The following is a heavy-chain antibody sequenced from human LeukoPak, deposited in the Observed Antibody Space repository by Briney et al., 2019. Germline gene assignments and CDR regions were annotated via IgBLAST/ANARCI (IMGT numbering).Heavy chain of an antibody. D-gene: IGHD3-10*01. Sequence: SSETLSLTCTVSGGSISSYYWSWIRQPPGKGLEWIGHIYYSGSTNYNPSLKSRVTISVDTSKNQFSLKLSSVTAADTAVYYCARHAGRDAFGIWGQGTMVTVSS. V-gene: IGHV4-59*08. CDR2: IYYSGST. CDR1: GGSISSYY. CDR3: ARHAGRDAFGI. J-gene: IGHJ3*02.